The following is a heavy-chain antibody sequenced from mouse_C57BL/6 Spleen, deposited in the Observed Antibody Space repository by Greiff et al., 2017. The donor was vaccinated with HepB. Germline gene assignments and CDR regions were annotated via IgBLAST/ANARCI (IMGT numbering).Heavy chain of an antibody. V-gene: IGHV1-69*01. CDR1: GYTFTSYW. CDR3: ARGATDYFDY. CDR2: IDPSDSYT. J-gene: IGHJ2*01. Sequence: QVQLQQPGAELVMPGASVKLSCKASGYTFTSYWMHWVKPRPGQGLEWIGKIDPSDSYTNYNQKFKGKSTLTVDKSSSTAYMQLSSLTSEDSAVYYCARGATDYFDYWGQGTTLTVSS. D-gene: IGHD1-1*01.